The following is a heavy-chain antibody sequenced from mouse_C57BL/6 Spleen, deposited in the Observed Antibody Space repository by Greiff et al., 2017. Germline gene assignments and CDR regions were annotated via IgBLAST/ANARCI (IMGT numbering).Heavy chain of an antibody. J-gene: IGHJ1*03. CDR3: ARYWDGGYFDV. CDR1: GYTFTSYW. Sequence: VQLQQSGAELVMPGASVKLSCKASGYTFTSYWMHWVKQRPGQGLEWIGEIDPSDSYTNYNQKFKGKSTLTVDKSSSTAYMQLSSLTSEDSAVYYCARYWDGGYFDVWGTGTTVTVSS. D-gene: IGHD4-1*01. V-gene: IGHV1-69*01. CDR2: IDPSDSYT.